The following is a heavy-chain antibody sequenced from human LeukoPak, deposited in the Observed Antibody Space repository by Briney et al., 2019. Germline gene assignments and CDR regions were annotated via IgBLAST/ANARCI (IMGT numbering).Heavy chain of an antibody. D-gene: IGHD7-27*01. Sequence: SETLSLTCAVYGGSFSGYYWSWIRQPPGKGLEWIGEINHSGSTNYNPSLKSRVTISVDTSKNQFSLKLSSVTAADTAVYYCARDLGQLGLNFFDYWGQGTLVTVSS. CDR2: INHSGST. J-gene: IGHJ4*02. CDR1: GGSFSGYY. V-gene: IGHV4-34*01. CDR3: ARDLGQLGLNFFDY.